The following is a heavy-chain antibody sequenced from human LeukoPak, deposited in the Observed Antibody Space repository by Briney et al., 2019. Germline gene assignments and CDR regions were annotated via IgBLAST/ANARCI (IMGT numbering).Heavy chain of an antibody. Sequence: GGSLRLSCTASGFTFGDHAMSWVRQAPGKGLEWVGLIRSEAYGGTTEYAASLKGRLTISRDDSKSIAYRQMDSLNTEDTAVYYCTRVGYYYYYMDVWGKGTTVTVSS. J-gene: IGHJ6*03. CDR2: IRSEAYGGTT. D-gene: IGHD3-16*01. CDR3: TRVGYYYYYMDV. V-gene: IGHV3-49*04. CDR1: GFTFGDHA.